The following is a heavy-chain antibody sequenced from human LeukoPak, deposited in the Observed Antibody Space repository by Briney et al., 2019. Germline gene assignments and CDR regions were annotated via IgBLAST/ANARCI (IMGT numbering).Heavy chain of an antibody. CDR3: ARVRGVIITDYFDY. D-gene: IGHD3-10*01. CDR2: INPSGGST. J-gene: IGHJ4*02. CDR1: GFTFTDYY. Sequence: ASMKVSCKSSGFTFTDYYMHWVRQAPGQGLEWMGIINPSGGSTSYAQKFQGRVTMTRDMSTSTVYMELSSLRSEDTAVYYCARVRGVIITDYFDYWGQGTLVTVSS. V-gene: IGHV1-46*01.